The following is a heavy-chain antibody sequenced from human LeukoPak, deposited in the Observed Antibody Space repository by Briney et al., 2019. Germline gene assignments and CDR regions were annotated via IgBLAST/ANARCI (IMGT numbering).Heavy chain of an antibody. CDR3: AREEGPYFEC. Sequence: GGSLRLSCAASGFTFHDHGMSWVRQVPGKGLEWVSALNWNGDNTGYADSVKGRFTISRDNAKKSLYLQMNSLTAEDTAYYYCAREEGPYFECWGQGTLVTVSS. CDR1: GFTFHDHG. J-gene: IGHJ4*02. V-gene: IGHV3-20*04. CDR2: LNWNGDNT.